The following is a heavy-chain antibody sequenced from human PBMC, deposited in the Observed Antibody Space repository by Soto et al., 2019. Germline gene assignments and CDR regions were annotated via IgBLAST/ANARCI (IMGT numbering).Heavy chain of an antibody. CDR1: GFTFSSYG. D-gene: IGHD5-12*01. J-gene: IGHJ3*02. CDR2: ISYDGRNK. V-gene: IGHV3-30*03. CDR3: GGWMETMSGALVI. Sequence: QVQLVESGGGVVQPGRSLRLSCAASGFTFSSYGMHWVRQAPGKGLEWVAVISYDGRNKYYAYSVKGRFTISRDNSKNRLYLQMNSLRAENTSVYYWGGWMETMSGALVIWGEGTMVTVSS.